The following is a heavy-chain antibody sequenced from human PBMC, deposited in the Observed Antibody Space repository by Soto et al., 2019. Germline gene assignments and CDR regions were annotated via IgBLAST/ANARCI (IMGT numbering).Heavy chain of an antibody. CDR3: ARDIAAAAMDYYYYGMDV. Sequence: SAKLSCKDSRYGFAGYSLHWVRQAPGKGLEWMGWINPNSGGTNYAQKFQGRVTMTRDTSISTAYMELSRLRSDDTAVYYCARDIAAAAMDYYYYGMDVWGQGTTVTVSS. CDR2: INPNSGGT. J-gene: IGHJ6*02. CDR1: RYGFAGYS. D-gene: IGHD6-13*01. V-gene: IGHV1-2*02.